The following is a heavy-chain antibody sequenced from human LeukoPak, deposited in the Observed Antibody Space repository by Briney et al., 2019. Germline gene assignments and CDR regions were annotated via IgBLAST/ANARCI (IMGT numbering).Heavy chain of an antibody. J-gene: IGHJ6*03. V-gene: IGHV3-48*01. CDR2: ISGSSGTT. D-gene: IGHD3-16*01. CDR1: GFTFSSYS. CDR3: ARRSEFGVLYYMDV. Sequence: TGGSLRLSCAASGFTFSSYSMNWVRQAPGKGLEWVSYISGSSGTTYYADAVKGRFTIYRDNAKNSLYLQMNSLRAEDTAAYYCARRSEFGVLYYMDVWGKGTTVTVSS.